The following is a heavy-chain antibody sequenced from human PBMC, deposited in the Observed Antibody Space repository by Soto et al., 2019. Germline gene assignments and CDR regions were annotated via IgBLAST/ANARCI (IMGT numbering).Heavy chain of an antibody. D-gene: IGHD6-13*01. CDR2: ISYDGSNK. CDR3: ARARIAAAGTSDY. J-gene: IGHJ4*02. Sequence: PGGSLRLSCAASGFTFRSSGMHWVRQAPGKGLEWVALISYDGSNKYYTDSVRGRFTISTDTSTSTAYMELRSLRSDDTAVYYCARARIAAAGTSDYWGQGTLVTVSS. V-gene: IGHV3-30*03. CDR1: GFTFRSSG.